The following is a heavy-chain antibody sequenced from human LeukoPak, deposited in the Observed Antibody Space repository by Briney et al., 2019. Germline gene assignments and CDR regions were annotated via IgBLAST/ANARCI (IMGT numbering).Heavy chain of an antibody. CDR1: GFTFSSYA. CDR3: AKDFRSPGRFDP. J-gene: IGHJ5*02. V-gene: IGHV3-23*01. D-gene: IGHD1-14*01. CDR2: ISGSGGST. Sequence: PGGSLRLSCAASGFTFSSYAMSWVRQAPGKGLEWVSAISGSGGSTYYADSVEGRFTISRDNSKNTLYLQMNSLRVEDTAVYYCAKDFRSPGRFDPWGQGTLVTVSS.